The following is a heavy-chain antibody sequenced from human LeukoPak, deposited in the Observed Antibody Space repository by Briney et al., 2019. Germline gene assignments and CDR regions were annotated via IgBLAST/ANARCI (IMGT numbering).Heavy chain of an antibody. J-gene: IGHJ4*02. V-gene: IGHV3-30*02. CDR3: AKVAHYGDSVPFDH. CDR1: GFTFNSYG. CDR2: IRYDGSTE. D-gene: IGHD4-17*01. Sequence: GGSLRLSCAASGFTFNSYGMHWVRQAPGKGLEWVAFIRYDGSTEYYADSVKGRFTISRDNSKNTAYLQMNSLRAEDTAVYYCAKVAHYGDSVPFDHWGQGTLVTVSS.